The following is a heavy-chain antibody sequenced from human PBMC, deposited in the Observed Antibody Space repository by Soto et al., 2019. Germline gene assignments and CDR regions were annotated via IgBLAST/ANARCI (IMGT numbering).Heavy chain of an antibody. Sequence: EVQLVESGGGLVKPGGSLRLSCVASGFNLSHPWMTWVRQAAGKGLEWVGRFKSKTDGGTADYAAPVKGRATISRDDSKNTVYLQMNSLKTEDTAVYYCTTGIYYDILTGYHNVAYWGQGALVTVSS. CDR1: GFNLSHPW. V-gene: IGHV3-15*01. D-gene: IGHD3-9*01. CDR2: FKSKTDGGTA. J-gene: IGHJ4*02. CDR3: TTGIYYDILTGYHNVAY.